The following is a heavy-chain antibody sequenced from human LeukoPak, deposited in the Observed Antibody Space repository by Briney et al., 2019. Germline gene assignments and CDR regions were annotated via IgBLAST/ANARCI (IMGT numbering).Heavy chain of an antibody. CDR2: ISGSGGST. CDR3: ANSLDAETSDY. Sequence: GGSLRLSCAASGFTFSSYAMSWVRQAPEKGLEWVSAISGSGGSTYYADSVKGRFTISRDNSKNTLYLQMNSLRAEDTAVYYCANSLDAETSDYWGQGTLVTVSS. CDR1: GFTFSSYA. J-gene: IGHJ4*02. V-gene: IGHV3-23*01. D-gene: IGHD2-2*01.